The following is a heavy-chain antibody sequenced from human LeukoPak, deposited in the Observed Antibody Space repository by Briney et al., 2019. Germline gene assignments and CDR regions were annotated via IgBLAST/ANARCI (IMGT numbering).Heavy chain of an antibody. CDR2: INHSGST. Sequence: PSETLSLTCAVYGGSFSGYYWSWIRQPPGKGLEWIGEINHSGSTNYNPSLKSRVTISVDTSKNQFSLKLSSVTAADTAVYYCARRGHTLAAAGPEYYFDYWGQGTLVTVSS. CDR1: GGSFSGYY. J-gene: IGHJ4*02. V-gene: IGHV4-34*01. D-gene: IGHD6-13*01. CDR3: ARRGHTLAAAGPEYYFDY.